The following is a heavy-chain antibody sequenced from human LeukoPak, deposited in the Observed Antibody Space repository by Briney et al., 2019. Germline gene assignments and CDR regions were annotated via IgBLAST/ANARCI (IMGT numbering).Heavy chain of an antibody. CDR1: GFTFSSYS. CDR2: ISVSGCST. CDR3: AKLTDRSH. D-gene: IGHD1-14*01. V-gene: IGHV3-23*01. Sequence: PGGSLRLSCAASGFTFSSYSMSWVRQAPGKGLEWVSDISVSGCSTYYADSVKGRFTISRDNSKNTLFLQMDSLRAEDTALYYCAKLTDRSHWGQGTLVTVSS. J-gene: IGHJ4*02.